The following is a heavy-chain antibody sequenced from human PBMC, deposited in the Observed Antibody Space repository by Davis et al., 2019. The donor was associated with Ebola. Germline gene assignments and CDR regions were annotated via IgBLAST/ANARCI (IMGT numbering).Heavy chain of an antibody. J-gene: IGHJ6*03. D-gene: IGHD2-2*01. Sequence: GESLKISCAASGFTFSTYWMTWVRQAPGKGLEWVANIKQDGSEKYYVDSVKGRFTISRDNAKNSLYLKMNSLRAEDTAVYYCARGCRSTSAMYYYYYMDVWGKGTTVTVSS. CDR1: GFTFSTYW. CDR2: IKQDGSEK. V-gene: IGHV3-7*03. CDR3: ARGCRSTSAMYYYYYMDV.